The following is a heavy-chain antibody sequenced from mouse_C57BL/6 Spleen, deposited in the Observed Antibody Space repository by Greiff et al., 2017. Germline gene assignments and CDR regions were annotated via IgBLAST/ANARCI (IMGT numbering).Heavy chain of an antibody. CDR3: ASPRESSVYNYAMDY. CDR1: GYAFTNYL. CDR2: INPGSGGT. D-gene: IGHD3-2*02. Sequence: QVQLQQSGAELVRPGTSVKVSYKASGYAFTNYLIEWVKQRPGQGLEWIGVINPGSGGTNYNEKFKGKATLTADKSSSTAYMQLSSLTSEDSAVYFCASPRESSVYNYAMDYWGQGTSATVSS. J-gene: IGHJ4*01. V-gene: IGHV1-54*01.